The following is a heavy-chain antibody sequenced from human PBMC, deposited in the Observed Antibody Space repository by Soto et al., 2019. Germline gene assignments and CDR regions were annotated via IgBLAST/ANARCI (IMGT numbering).Heavy chain of an antibody. CDR1: GYTFTSYG. CDR3: ARDSSDFWSGFDAFDF. Sequence: SVKVSCKASGYTFTSYGISWVRQAPGQGLEWMGWISAYNGNTNYAQKLQGRVTMTTDTSTSTAYMELRSLRSDDTAVYYCARDSSDFWSGFDAFDFWGQGTMVTVSS. V-gene: IGHV1-18*01. D-gene: IGHD3-3*01. J-gene: IGHJ3*01. CDR2: ISAYNGNT.